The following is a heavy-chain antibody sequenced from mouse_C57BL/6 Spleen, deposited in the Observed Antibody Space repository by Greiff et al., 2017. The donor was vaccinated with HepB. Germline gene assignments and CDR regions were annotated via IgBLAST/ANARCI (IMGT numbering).Heavy chain of an antibody. Sequence: EVKLVESGGGLVKPGGSLKLSCAASGFTFSSYAMSWVRQTPEKRLEWVATISDGGSYTYYPDNVKGRFTISRDNAKNNLYLQMSHLKSEDTAMYYCARAEDLLLLPYGGMDYWGQGTSVTVSS. J-gene: IGHJ4*01. V-gene: IGHV5-4*03. D-gene: IGHD2-4*01. CDR3: ARAEDLLLLPYGGMDY. CDR1: GFTFSSYA. CDR2: ISDGGSYT.